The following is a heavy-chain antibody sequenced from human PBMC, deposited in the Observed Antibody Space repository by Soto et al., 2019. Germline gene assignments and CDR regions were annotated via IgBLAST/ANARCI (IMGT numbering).Heavy chain of an antibody. CDR2: IYTSASI. J-gene: IGHJ6*02. V-gene: IGHV4-4*07. Sequence: KPXETLSLTCSVSGSDINTYSWTWIRQPAGKGLEWIGRIYTSASINYNPSLRGRVTLSVDTSTNQVSLKLASVTAADTAVYYCARDREAGYNFYYGMDVWGQGTTVTVSS. CDR1: GSDINTYS. CDR3: ARDREAGYNFYYGMDV. D-gene: IGHD6-19*01.